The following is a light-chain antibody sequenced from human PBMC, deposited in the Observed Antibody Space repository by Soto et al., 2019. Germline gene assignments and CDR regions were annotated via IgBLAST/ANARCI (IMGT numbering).Light chain of an antibody. CDR1: SSDVGGYAY. CDR3: CSYAGNSKGV. Sequence: QSALTQPASVSGSPGQSITISCTGTSSDVGGYAYVSWYQQYPGKAPKLIIYEVTKRPPGVPDRFSGSKSGNTASLTVSGLRAEDEADYYCCSYAGNSKGVFGGGTKLTVL. CDR2: EVT. V-gene: IGLV2-8*01. J-gene: IGLJ2*01.